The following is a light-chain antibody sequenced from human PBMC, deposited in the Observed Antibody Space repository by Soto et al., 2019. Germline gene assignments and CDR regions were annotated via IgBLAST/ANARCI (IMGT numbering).Light chain of an antibody. J-gene: IGKJ4*01. V-gene: IGKV3-15*01. CDR1: QSVTSN. CDR3: QQYNNWPLT. CDR2: GAS. Sequence: EIVMTQSPATLSESPGERATLSCRASQSVTSNLAWYQQKPGQPPRRLIYGASTRATGIPARFSGSGSGTEFTLTISSLQSEDFAVYYCQQYNNWPLTFGGGTKVEIK.